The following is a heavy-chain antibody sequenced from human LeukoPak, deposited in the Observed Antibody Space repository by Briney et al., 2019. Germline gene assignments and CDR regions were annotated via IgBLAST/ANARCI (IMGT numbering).Heavy chain of an antibody. CDR1: GGSISNNY. V-gene: IGHV4-59*08. Sequence: SETLSLTCTVSGGSISNNYWSWIRQSPGKGLEWIGYIYSSGSTDYNPSLKSRVTLSVDTPKNQFSLKLNSVTAADTAVYYCARQGLKLVGARTISFDTGGQEPLVTVPS. J-gene: IGHJ4*02. CDR3: ARQGLKLVGARTISFDT. CDR2: IYSSGST. D-gene: IGHD1-26*01.